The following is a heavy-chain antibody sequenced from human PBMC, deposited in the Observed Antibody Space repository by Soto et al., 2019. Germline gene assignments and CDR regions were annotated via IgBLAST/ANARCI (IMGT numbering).Heavy chain of an antibody. Sequence: EVQLVESEGGLVQPGGSLRLSCAASGFTFTAYSMNWVRQAPGKGLEWVSYISSGSGSIYYADSVKGRFTISRDDAKNSLYLQMNSLRDEDTAVYYCARDFWDYWGQGTVVTVSS. J-gene: IGHJ4*02. CDR3: ARDFWDY. CDR2: ISSGSGSI. V-gene: IGHV3-48*02. CDR1: GFTFTAYS. D-gene: IGHD3-3*01.